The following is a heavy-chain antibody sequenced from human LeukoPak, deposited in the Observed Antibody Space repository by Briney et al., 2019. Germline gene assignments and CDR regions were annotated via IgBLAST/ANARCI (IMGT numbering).Heavy chain of an antibody. CDR1: GFIFSSYG. CDR2: ISYDGYRK. CDR3: ARGSSILMGSSWQPGLDY. D-gene: IGHD6-13*01. J-gene: IGHJ4*02. Sequence: GGSLRLSCAASGFIFSSYGMHWVRQAPGKGLEWVAYISYDGYRKDYGDSVKGRFTVSRDNSKNTLFLQMNSLRAEDTAVYYCARGSSILMGSSWQPGLDYWGQGTLVTVSS. V-gene: IGHV3-30*02.